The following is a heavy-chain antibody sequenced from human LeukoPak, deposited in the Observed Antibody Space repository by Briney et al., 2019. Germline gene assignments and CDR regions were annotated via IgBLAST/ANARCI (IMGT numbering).Heavy chain of an antibody. J-gene: IGHJ6*02. Sequence: GGSLRLSCAASGFTFSSYTIHWVRQAPGKGLEWVAVISYDGSKTHYADSVKGRFTISRDDSKNTLYLQMSNLRAEDTAVYFCARGGGLDVWGQGATVTVSS. CDR3: ARGGGLDV. D-gene: IGHD3-16*01. CDR2: ISYDGSKT. V-gene: IGHV3-30*04. CDR1: GFTFSSYT.